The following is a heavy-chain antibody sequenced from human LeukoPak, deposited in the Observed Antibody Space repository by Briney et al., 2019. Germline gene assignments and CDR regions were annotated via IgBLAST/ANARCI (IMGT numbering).Heavy chain of an antibody. Sequence: SETLSLTCAVYGGSFSGYYWSWIRQPPGKGLEWIGEINHSGSTNYNPSLKSRVTISVDTTKNQFSLKLSSVTAADTAVYYCARGVYYFDYWGQGTLVTVSS. J-gene: IGHJ4*02. CDR3: ARGVYYFDY. V-gene: IGHV4-34*01. CDR2: INHSGST. CDR1: GGSFSGYY.